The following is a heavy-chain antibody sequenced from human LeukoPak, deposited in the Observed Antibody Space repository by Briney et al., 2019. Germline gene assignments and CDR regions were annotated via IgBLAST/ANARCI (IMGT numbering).Heavy chain of an antibody. CDR1: GGTFSSYA. J-gene: IGHJ3*02. CDR2: IIPLLGIA. Sequence: SVTVSFTASGGTFSSYAISWVRQAPGQGGEGMGRIIPLLGIAYYAQKFQGRVTITADKSTSTAYMELSSLRSEDTAVYYCASGYYYDSSGYRGAFDIWGQGTMVTVSS. CDR3: ASGYYYDSSGYRGAFDI. D-gene: IGHD3-22*01. V-gene: IGHV1-69*04.